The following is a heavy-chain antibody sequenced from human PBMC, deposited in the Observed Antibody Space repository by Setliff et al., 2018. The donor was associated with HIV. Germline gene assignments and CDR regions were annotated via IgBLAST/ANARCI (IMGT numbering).Heavy chain of an antibody. D-gene: IGHD3-16*02. J-gene: IGHJ5*02. CDR3: ARVVVIWENGPNWFDP. CDR1: GFAFSSHN. Sequence: GGSLRLSCSASGFAFSSHNMNWVRHAPGKGLEWLSYISSSTTNIYYADSVRDRFTISRDNAKNSLYLQMNSLRAEDTAVYYCARVVVIWENGPNWFDPWGQGTLVTVSS. CDR2: ISSSTTNI. V-gene: IGHV3-48*01.